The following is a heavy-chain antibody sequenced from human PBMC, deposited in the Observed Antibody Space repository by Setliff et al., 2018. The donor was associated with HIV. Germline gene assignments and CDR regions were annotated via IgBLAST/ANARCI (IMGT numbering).Heavy chain of an antibody. J-gene: IGHJ4*02. V-gene: IGHV4-30-2*01. CDR2: MYEGDST. Sequence: ASETLSLTCAVSGGSISSGRYSWSWIRQPPRKGLEWIGYMYEGDSTNYNPSLKSRVTISVDTSKNQFSLKLSSVTAADTAVFYCARLTTTYYYDSSAYYHPVWGQGTLVTVSS. CDR3: ARLTTTYYYDSSAYYHPV. CDR1: GGSISSGRYS. D-gene: IGHD3-22*01.